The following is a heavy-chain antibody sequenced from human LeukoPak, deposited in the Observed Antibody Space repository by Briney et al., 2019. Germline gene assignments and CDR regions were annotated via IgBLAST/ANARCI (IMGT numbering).Heavy chain of an antibody. D-gene: IGHD1-26*01. J-gene: IGHJ4*02. V-gene: IGHV4-38-2*02. Sequence: WETLSLTCTVSGYSISSGYYWGWIRQPPGKGLEWIGSIYHSGSTYYNPSLKSRVTISVDTSKNQFSLKLSSVTAADTAVYYCARSLSGSSGAISYWGQGTLVTVSS. CDR3: ARSLSGSSGAISY. CDR2: IYHSGST. CDR1: GYSISSGYY.